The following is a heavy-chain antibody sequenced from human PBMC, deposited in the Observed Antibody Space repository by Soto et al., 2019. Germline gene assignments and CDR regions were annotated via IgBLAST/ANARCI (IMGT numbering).Heavy chain of an antibody. CDR3: ARQLGSGWYGYFDY. CDR1: GGSISSSSYY. D-gene: IGHD6-19*01. CDR2: IYYSGST. V-gene: IGHV4-39*01. J-gene: IGHJ4*02. Sequence: SETLSLTCTVSGGSISSSSYYWGWIRQPPGKGLEWIGSIYYSGSTYYNPSLKSRVTISVDTSKNKSSLKLSCVTAADTAVYYCARQLGSGWYGYFDYWGQGTLVTVSS.